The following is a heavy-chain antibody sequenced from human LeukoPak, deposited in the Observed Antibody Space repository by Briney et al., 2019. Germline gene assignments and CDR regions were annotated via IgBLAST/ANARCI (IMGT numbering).Heavy chain of an antibody. V-gene: IGHV1-8*01. D-gene: IGHD3-10*01. J-gene: IGHJ4*02. CDR2: MNPNSGNT. Sequence: GASVKVSCEASGYTFTSYDINWLRQATGQGLEWMGWMNPNSGNTGYAQKFQGRVTMTRNTSISTAYMELSSLRSEDTAVYYCARARLRDTGRVDYWGQGTLVTVSS. CDR1: GYTFTSYD. CDR3: ARARLRDTGRVDY.